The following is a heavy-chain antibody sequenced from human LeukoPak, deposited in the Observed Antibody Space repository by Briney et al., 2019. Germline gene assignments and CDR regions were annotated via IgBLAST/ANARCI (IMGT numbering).Heavy chain of an antibody. CDR2: INSVGSST. CDR3: ARGRSGAGNSFDY. D-gene: IGHD2-8*02. V-gene: IGHV3-74*01. Sequence: PGGSLRLSCQASGSTLSTYWTHWVRQPPGNRLVWASRINSVGSSTTYADSVKGRFTISRDNAKNTLYLQMNSLRAEDTALYYCARGRSGAGNSFDYWGQGILVTVSS. J-gene: IGHJ4*02. CDR1: GSTLSTYW.